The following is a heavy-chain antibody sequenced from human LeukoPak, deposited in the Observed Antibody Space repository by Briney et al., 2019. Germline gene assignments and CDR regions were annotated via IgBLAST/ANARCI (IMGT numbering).Heavy chain of an antibody. D-gene: IGHD5-18*01. CDR2: IYYSGNT. CDR1: GGSISSPSYY. CDR3: ARRRYKSGPFFDY. J-gene: IGHJ4*02. Sequence: SETLSLTCTVSGGSISSPSYYWGWIRQSPGKGLEWIASIYYSGNTYYNPSLKSRITISIDTSKNQFSLTLTSVTAADTAVYYCARRRYKSGPFFDYWGQGTLVTVSS. V-gene: IGHV4-39*01.